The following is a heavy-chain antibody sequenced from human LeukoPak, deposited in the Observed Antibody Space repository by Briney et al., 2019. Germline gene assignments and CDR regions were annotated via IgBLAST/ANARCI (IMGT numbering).Heavy chain of an antibody. CDR3: ARAYDDA. Sequence: TSETLSLTCTVSGGSISSGSYYWSWIRQPAGKGLEWIGRIYTSGSTNYNPSLKSRVTISIDTSKNQFSLKLRSVTAADTAVYYCARAYDDAWGQGKMVTVSS. V-gene: IGHV4-61*02. CDR2: IYTSGST. J-gene: IGHJ3*01. CDR1: GGSISSGSYY. D-gene: IGHD3-16*01.